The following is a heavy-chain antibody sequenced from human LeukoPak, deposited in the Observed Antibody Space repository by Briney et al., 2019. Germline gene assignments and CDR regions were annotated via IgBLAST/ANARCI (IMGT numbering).Heavy chain of an antibody. J-gene: IGHJ4*02. CDR1: GYTFTNYA. CDR3: ARGDSSGYYAPDY. Sequence: ASVKVSCKASGYTFTNYAINWVRQAPGQGLEWMGWISAYNGNTNYVQKLQGRVTMTTDTYTSTAYMELRSLRSDDTAVYYCARGDSSGYYAPDYWGQGTLVTVSS. V-gene: IGHV1-18*01. CDR2: ISAYNGNT. D-gene: IGHD3-22*01.